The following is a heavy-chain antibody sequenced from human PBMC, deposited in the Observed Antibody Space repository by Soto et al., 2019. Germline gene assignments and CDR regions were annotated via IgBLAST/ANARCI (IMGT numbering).Heavy chain of an antibody. CDR2: IDSDGSFT. J-gene: IGHJ4*02. CDR1: GFTFGTYW. V-gene: IGHV3-74*01. CDR3: VRPRRYCSTSTCYAEFDY. D-gene: IGHD2-2*01. Sequence: GGSLRLSCASSGFTFGTYWMHWVRQVPGKGLVWVSRIDSDGSFTSYADSVRGRFAISRDNAKNTLYLQMNSLIAEDTGVYYSVRPRRYCSTSTCYAEFDYWGQGTLVTVSS.